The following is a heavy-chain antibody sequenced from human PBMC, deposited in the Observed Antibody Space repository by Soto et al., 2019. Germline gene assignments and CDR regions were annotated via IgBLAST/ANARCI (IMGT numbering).Heavy chain of an antibody. J-gene: IGHJ3*02. CDR3: AKGEGRWFGQSDAFDI. V-gene: IGHV3-23*01. CDR2: ISGSGGST. Sequence: GGSLRLSCAASGFTFSTYAMSWVRQAPGKGLEWVSAISGSGGSTYYADSVKGRFTISRDNSKNTLYLQMNSLRAEDTAVYYCAKGEGRWFGQSDAFDIWGQGTMVTVS. CDR1: GFTFSTYA. D-gene: IGHD3-10*01.